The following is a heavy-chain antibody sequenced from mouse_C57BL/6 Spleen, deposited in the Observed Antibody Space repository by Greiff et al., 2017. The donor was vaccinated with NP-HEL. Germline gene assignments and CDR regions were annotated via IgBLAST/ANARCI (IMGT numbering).Heavy chain of an antibody. J-gene: IGHJ3*01. V-gene: IGHV5-17*01. CDR2: ISSGSSTI. Sequence: EVKLVESGGGLVKPGGSLKLSCAASGFTFSDYGMHWVRQAPEKGLEWVAYISSGSSTIYYADTVKGRFTISRDNAKNTLFLQMTSLRSEDTAMYYCARGDYGSSYGFAYWGQGTLVTVSA. CDR3: ARGDYGSSYGFAY. CDR1: GFTFSDYG. D-gene: IGHD1-1*01.